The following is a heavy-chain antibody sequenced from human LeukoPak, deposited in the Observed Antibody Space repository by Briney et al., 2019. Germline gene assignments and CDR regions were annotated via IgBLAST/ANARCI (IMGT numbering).Heavy chain of an antibody. D-gene: IGHD2-15*01. J-gene: IGHJ4*02. V-gene: IGHV4-4*07. Sequence: SETLSLTCTVSGGSISSYYWSWIRQPAGKGLEWIGRMYTCRSTNYNSSLKSRLTQSVDQSKNHFALELTAVTAADRAVYYCARGSPLDYWGQGTLVTVSS. CDR2: MYTCRST. CDR3: ARGSPLDY. CDR1: GGSISSYY.